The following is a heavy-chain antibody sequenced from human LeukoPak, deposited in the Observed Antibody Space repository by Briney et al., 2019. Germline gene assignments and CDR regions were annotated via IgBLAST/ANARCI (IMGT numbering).Heavy chain of an antibody. CDR3: ARDNYYDSSGWYY. CDR2: INHSGST. CDR1: GGSFSGYY. V-gene: IGHV4-34*01. J-gene: IGHJ4*02. Sequence: PSETLSLTCAVYGGSFSGYYWSWIRQPPGKGLEWIGEINHSGSTNYNPSLKSRVTTSVDTSKNQFSLKLSSVTAADTAVYYCARDNYYDSSGWYYWGQGTLVTVSS. D-gene: IGHD3-22*01.